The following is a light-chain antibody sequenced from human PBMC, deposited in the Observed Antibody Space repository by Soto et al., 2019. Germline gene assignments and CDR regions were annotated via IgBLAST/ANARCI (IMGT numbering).Light chain of an antibody. V-gene: IGKV1-5*03. Sequence: DIQMTQSPSTLSGSVVERVTITFRASQSISSWLAWYQQRPGKAPKLLIHKASNLESGVPSRFSGSGSGTEFTLTISSLQPDDSATYYCQQYNRYSTFGQGTKVDI. CDR1: QSISSW. CDR3: QQYNRYST. CDR2: KAS. J-gene: IGKJ1*01.